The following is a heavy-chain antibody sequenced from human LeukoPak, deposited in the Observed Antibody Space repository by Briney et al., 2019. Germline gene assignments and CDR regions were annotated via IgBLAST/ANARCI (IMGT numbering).Heavy chain of an antibody. J-gene: IGHJ5*02. CDR3: ARTQHLVLRSPLDP. D-gene: IGHD6-13*01. CDR2: MNPYTANT. CDR1: GYTFTSYG. Sequence: ASVTVSCKASGYTFTSYGISWVRQAPGQGLEWMGWMNPYTANTGYAQNFQGRITITRNTSISTAYMELSSLRSEDTAVYYCARTQHLVLRSPLDPWGQGTLVTVSS. V-gene: IGHV1-8*03.